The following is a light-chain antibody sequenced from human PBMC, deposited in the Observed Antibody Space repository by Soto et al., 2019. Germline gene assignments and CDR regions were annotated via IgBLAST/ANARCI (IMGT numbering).Light chain of an antibody. CDR1: QSVSSGY. CDR2: GTS. J-gene: IGKJ4*01. V-gene: IGKV3-20*01. CDR3: QQYATSPGT. Sequence: ESVLTQSPGTLSLSPGERGTLSCRASQSVSSGYFAWYQQKPGQAPRLLIYGTSSRATGIPDRFRGSGSGTDFTLTISRLEPEDFAMYYCQQYATSPGTFGGGTKVDIK.